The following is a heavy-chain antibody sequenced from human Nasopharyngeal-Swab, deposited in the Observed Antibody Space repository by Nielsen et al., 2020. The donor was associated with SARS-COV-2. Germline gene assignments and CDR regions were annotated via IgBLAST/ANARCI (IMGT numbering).Heavy chain of an antibody. CDR2: IYYSGST. Sequence: LETLSLTCTVFGGSISTYYWSWIRQAPGKGLEWIGYIYYSGSTNYNPSLKSRVTISVDTSKNQFSLKLSSVTAADTAVYYCASIAAAGTWGQGTLVTVSS. CDR1: GGSISTYY. J-gene: IGHJ4*02. D-gene: IGHD6-13*01. CDR3: ASIAAAGT. V-gene: IGHV4-59*12.